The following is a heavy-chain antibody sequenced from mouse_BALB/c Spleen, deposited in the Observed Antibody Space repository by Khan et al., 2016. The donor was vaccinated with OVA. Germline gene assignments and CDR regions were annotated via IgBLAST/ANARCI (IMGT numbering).Heavy chain of an antibody. V-gene: IGHV9-4*02. CDR2: INTHSGVP. D-gene: IGHD2-12*01. Sequence: LVESGPELKKPGETARISCKASGYTFTTAGIQWVQKMPGKGLKWIGWINTHSGVPKYAEDFKGRFAFSLEISVNTAYLQITNLKNEDTATYFYARGGAAYYRSDGGAMEYWGQGTSVTVSS. CDR1: GYTFTTAG. CDR3: ARGGAAYYRSDGGAMEY. J-gene: IGHJ4*01.